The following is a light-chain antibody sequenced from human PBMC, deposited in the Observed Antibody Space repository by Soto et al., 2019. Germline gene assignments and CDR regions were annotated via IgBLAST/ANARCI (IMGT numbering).Light chain of an antibody. CDR1: TSDFGGYNY. Sequence: QSALTQPASVSGSLGQSITISCTGTTSDFGGYNYVSWYQQHPGKAPILMIYEVTNRPSGVSNRFSGSKSGNTASLTISGLQVEDEAEYYCGSYTGSITYVFGTGTKLTVL. CDR3: GSYTGSITYV. CDR2: EVT. V-gene: IGLV2-14*01. J-gene: IGLJ1*01.